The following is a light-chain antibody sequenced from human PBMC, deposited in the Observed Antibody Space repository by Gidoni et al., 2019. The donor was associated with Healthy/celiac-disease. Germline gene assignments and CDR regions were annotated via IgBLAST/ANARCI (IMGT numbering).Light chain of an antibody. V-gene: IGKV1-5*03. CDR2: KAS. J-gene: IGKJ1*01. CDR3: QQYNSYSPRT. Sequence: DIQMTRSPSTLSASVGDRVTITCRASQSISSWLAWYQQKPGKAPKLLIYKASSLESGVPSRFSGSGSGTEFTLTISSLQPDDFATYYCQQYNSYSPRTFGQGTKVEIK. CDR1: QSISSW.